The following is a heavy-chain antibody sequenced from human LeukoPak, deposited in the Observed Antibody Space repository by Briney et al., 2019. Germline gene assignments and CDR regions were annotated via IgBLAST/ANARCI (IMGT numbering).Heavy chain of an antibody. V-gene: IGHV4-39*07. Sequence: SETLSLTCTVSGGSISSSSYYWGWIRQPPGKGLEWIGSIYYSGSTYYNPSLKSRVTISVDTSKNQFSLKLSSVTAADTAVYYCARGKEVGATTFNRSYYYMDVWGKGTTVTVSS. CDR1: GGSISSSSYY. J-gene: IGHJ6*03. CDR3: ARGKEVGATTFNRSYYYMDV. CDR2: IYYSGST. D-gene: IGHD1-26*01.